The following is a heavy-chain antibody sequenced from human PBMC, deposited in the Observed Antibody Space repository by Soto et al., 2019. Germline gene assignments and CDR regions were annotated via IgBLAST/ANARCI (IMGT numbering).Heavy chain of an antibody. CDR1: GGTFSSYA. CDR3: ASMRDAAARRTPNYYDGMDV. CDR2: IIPIFGTA. D-gene: IGHD2-2*01. V-gene: IGHV1-69*01. Sequence: QVQLVQSGAEVKKPRSSVKVSCKASGGTFSSYAISWVRQAPGQGLEWMGGIIPIFGTAHYAQKFQVRVTITADEYTSTAYMAVSSLRSEDTAVYYCASMRDAAARRTPNYYDGMDVWGQGTTVAFSA. J-gene: IGHJ6*01.